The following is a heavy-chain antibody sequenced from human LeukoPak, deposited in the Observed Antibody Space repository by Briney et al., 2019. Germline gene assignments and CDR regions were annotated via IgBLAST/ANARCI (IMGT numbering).Heavy chain of an antibody. J-gene: IGHJ6*03. CDR1: GFTFSDYA. Sequence: GGSLRLSCAASGFTFSDYAMTWVRQAPGKGLEWVAAVSYSGNTTYYADSVKGRYTISRDNSKNTLYLQMNSLRAEDTAVYYCARVPTGYPDYYYMDVWGKGTTVTVSS. CDR2: VSYSGNTT. D-gene: IGHD4-17*01. V-gene: IGHV3-23*01. CDR3: ARVPTGYPDYYYMDV.